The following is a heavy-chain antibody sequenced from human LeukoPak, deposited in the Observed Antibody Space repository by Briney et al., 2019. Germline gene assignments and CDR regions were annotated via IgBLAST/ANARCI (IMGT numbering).Heavy chain of an antibody. CDR2: IYHSGST. J-gene: IGHJ6*03. CDR1: GYSISSGYY. Sequence: KPSETLSLTCPVSGYSISSGYYWGWIRQPPGKGLEWIGSIYHSGSTYYNPSLKSRVTISVDTSKNQFSLKLSSVTAADTAVYYCARVVASPHYYYMDVWGKGTTVTVSS. CDR3: ARVVASPHYYYMDV. V-gene: IGHV4-38-2*02.